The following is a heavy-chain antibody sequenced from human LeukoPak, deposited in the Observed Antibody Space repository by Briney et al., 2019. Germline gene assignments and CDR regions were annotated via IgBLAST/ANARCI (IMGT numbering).Heavy chain of an antibody. CDR1: GYTFTSYY. V-gene: IGHV1-8*02. Sequence: ASVKVSCKASGYTFTSYYMHWVRQATGQGLEWMGWMNPNSGNTGYAQKFQGRVTMTRNTSISTAYMELSSLRSEDTAVYYCARSPKDYDFWSGYYGVGYYGMDVWGQGTTVTVSS. CDR2: MNPNSGNT. J-gene: IGHJ6*02. CDR3: ARSPKDYDFWSGYYGVGYYGMDV. D-gene: IGHD3-3*01.